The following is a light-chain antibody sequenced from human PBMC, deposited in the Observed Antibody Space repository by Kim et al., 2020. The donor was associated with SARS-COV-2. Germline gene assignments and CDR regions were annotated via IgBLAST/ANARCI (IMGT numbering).Light chain of an antibody. V-gene: IGLV3-21*04. J-gene: IGLJ2*01. CDR1: SIGGKS. Sequence: SYELTQPPSVSVAPGKTARVSCGGNSIGGKSVRWYQQKSGQAPVLVIYYDSDRPSGIPERFSGSNSGNTATLTISRVEAGDEAEYYCQVWDRSSDPRAVFAGGTQLT. CDR2: YDS. CDR3: QVWDRSSDPRAV.